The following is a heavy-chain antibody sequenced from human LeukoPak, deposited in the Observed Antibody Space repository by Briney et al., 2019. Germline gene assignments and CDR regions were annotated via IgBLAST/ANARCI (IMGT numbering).Heavy chain of an antibody. CDR1: GGTFSSYA. D-gene: IGHD1-1*01. CDR3: ARGLEEFNWFDP. Sequence: GASVKVSCKASGGTFSSYAISWVRQAPGQGLEWMGGIIPIFGTANYAQKFQGRVTITTDESTSTAYMELSSLRSEDTAVYYCARGLEEFNWFDPWGQGTLVTVSS. J-gene: IGHJ5*02. V-gene: IGHV1-69*05. CDR2: IIPIFGTA.